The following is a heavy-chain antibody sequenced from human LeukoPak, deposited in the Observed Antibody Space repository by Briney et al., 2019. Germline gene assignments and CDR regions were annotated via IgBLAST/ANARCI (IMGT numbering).Heavy chain of an antibody. Sequence: KPGASVKVSCKASGYTFTSYYMHWVRQAPGQGLEWMGIINPSGGSTSYAQKFQGRVTMTRDTSTSTVYMELSSLRSDDTAVYYCARVLWFGESLSLYYFDYWGQGTLVTVSS. CDR2: INPSGGST. CDR1: GYTFTSYY. J-gene: IGHJ4*02. D-gene: IGHD3-10*01. V-gene: IGHV1-46*01. CDR3: ARVLWFGESLSLYYFDY.